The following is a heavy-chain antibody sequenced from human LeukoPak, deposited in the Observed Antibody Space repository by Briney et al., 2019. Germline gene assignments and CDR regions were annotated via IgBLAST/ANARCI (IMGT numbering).Heavy chain of an antibody. Sequence: SETLSLTCTVSGGSISSSSYYWGWIRQPPGKGLEWIGSIYYSGSTYYNPSLKSRVTISVDTSKNQFSLKLSSVTAADTAVYYCARGRLMVRGVTHYTPYYYYGMDVWGQGTTVTVSS. CDR3: ARGRLMVRGVTHYTPYYYYGMDV. J-gene: IGHJ6*02. CDR1: GGSISSSSYY. D-gene: IGHD3-10*01. V-gene: IGHV4-39*07. CDR2: IYYSGST.